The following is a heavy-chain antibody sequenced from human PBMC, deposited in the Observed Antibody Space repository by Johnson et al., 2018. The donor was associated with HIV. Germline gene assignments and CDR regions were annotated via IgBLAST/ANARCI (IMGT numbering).Heavy chain of an antibody. D-gene: IGHD4-17*01. J-gene: IGHJ3*02. CDR1: GFTFSSYG. V-gene: IGHV3-30*19. CDR2: ISYDGSNK. CDR3: AKDHDYGDAFDI. Sequence: VESGGDVVQPGRSLRLSCAASGFTFSSYGMHWVRQAPGKGLDWVTVISYDGSNKYYADSVKGRFTISRDNSKNTLFLQMNSLRAEDTAVYYCAKDHDYGDAFDIWGQGTMVTVSS.